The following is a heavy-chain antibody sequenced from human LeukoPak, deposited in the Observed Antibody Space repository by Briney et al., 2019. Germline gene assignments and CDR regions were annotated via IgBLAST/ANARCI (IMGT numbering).Heavy chain of an antibody. CDR2: ISGDGGST. V-gene: IGHV3-43*02. Sequence: PGGSLRLSCAASGFTFDDYAMHWVRQAPGKGLEWVPLISGDGGSTYYADSVKSRFTISRDNSKNSLYLQMNSLRTEDTALYYCAKPTRHQGAFDIWGQGTMVTVSS. J-gene: IGHJ3*02. CDR3: AKPTRHQGAFDI. CDR1: GFTFDDYA.